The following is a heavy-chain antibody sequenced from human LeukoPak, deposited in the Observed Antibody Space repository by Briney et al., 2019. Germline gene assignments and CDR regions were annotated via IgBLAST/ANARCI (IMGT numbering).Heavy chain of an antibody. Sequence: AETLSLTCAVSGYSISSGYYRAWIRQFPGKGLEWIGSIFHSGNTYDNPSLKSRVTTSVDASKNHFSLTLSSVTAADTAVYHCARHMTTDMLDAFDIWGQGTMVIISS. CDR2: IFHSGNT. D-gene: IGHD3-10*02. J-gene: IGHJ3*02. V-gene: IGHV4-38-2*01. CDR3: ARHMTTDMLDAFDI. CDR1: GYSISSGYY.